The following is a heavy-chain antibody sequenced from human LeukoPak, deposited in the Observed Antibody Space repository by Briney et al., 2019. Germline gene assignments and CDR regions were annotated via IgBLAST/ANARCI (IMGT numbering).Heavy chain of an antibody. CDR2: IYYSGST. Sequence: SETLSLTCAVSGGSISGSFWSWIRQHPGKGLEWIGYIYYSGSTYYNPSLKSRVTISVDTSKNQFSLKLSSVTAADTAVYYCARGVYCGGDCYSGYWFDPWGQGTLVTVSS. D-gene: IGHD2-21*02. CDR3: ARGVYCGGDCYSGYWFDP. J-gene: IGHJ5*02. V-gene: IGHV4-31*11. CDR1: GGSISGSF.